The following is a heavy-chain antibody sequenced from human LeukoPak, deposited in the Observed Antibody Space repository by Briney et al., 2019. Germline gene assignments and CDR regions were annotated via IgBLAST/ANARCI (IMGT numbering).Heavy chain of an antibody. Sequence: GASVKVSCKASGYTFTGYYIHWVRQAPGQGLEWMGRINCNGGGTSYAQKFQGRVTMTRDTSISTAYMELDRLTSDDTAVYYCARDYGPYPRCSWFDPWGQGTLVTVSS. CDR3: ARDYGPYPRCSWFDP. CDR2: INCNGGGT. J-gene: IGHJ5*02. V-gene: IGHV1-2*06. CDR1: GYTFTGYY. D-gene: IGHD2-21*01.